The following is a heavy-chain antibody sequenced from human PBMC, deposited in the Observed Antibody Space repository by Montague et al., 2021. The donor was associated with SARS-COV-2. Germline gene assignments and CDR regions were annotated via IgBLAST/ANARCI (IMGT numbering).Heavy chain of an antibody. J-gene: IGHJ4*02. D-gene: IGHD2-15*01. CDR1: GGSISSFY. CDR2: ISDSGST. CDR3: ARHYSATLPAVY. V-gene: IGHV4-59*08. Sequence: SETLSLTCTVSGGSISSFYWSWFRQPPGKGLEWIGCISDSGSTNYNPSLTSRVTMSVDTSKNQFSLKMNSVTAADTAVYYCARHYSATLPAVYWGQGTLVTVSS.